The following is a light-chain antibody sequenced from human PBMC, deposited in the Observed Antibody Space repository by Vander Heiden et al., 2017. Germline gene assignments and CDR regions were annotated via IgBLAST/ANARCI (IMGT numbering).Light chain of an antibody. CDR2: AAS. Sequence: IQMTQCPSSLSASVGDRVTITCRASQSTSSYLNWHQQKPVKAPKLLIYAASSLPRVAPSRFNGTAHGIGFTLTISSLQPEDFAAYYCQQYDSESLNTFGGGTKLEIK. CDR1: QSTSSY. V-gene: IGKV1-39*01. J-gene: IGKJ4*01. CDR3: QQYDSESLNT.